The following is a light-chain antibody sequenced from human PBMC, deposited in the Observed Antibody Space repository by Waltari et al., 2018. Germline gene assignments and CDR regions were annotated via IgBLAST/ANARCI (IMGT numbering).Light chain of an antibody. CDR2: WAS. CDR3: QQYYTTPWT. CDR1: QSVLYSSINKNY. Sequence: DIVMPQFPAPLTVALGGGGTHHCKSHQSVLYSSINKNYLAWYQQTPGQPPKLLIYWASTRDSGVPDRFSGSGSGTDFTLTISSLQAEDVAVYYCQQYYTTPWTFGQGTQVEIK. J-gene: IGKJ1*01. V-gene: IGKV4-1*01.